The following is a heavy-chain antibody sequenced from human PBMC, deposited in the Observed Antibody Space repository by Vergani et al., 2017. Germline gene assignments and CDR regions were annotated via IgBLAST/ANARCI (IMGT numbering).Heavy chain of an antibody. D-gene: IGHD1-26*01. CDR2: IYPGDCET. CDR1: GFSFTSSW. Sequence: EEQLIQSGPEVRKPGDSLRIFCKGSGFSFTSSWIGWVRQRPGKGLGWMGVIYPGDCETRYSTSFQGQVTISADRSKSTSYLQWASLKASDTAVYCCGGRQYIGSWVASYFDPWGQGTRVTVSS. CDR3: GGRQYIGSWVASYFDP. V-gene: IGHV5-51*01. J-gene: IGHJ5*02.